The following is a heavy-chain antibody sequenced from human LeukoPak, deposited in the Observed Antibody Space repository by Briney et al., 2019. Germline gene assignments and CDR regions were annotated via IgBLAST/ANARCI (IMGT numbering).Heavy chain of an antibody. J-gene: IGHJ3*02. CDR1: GFTFSVCT. Sequence: GGSLRLSCAVSGFTFSVCTMNWLRHAPGGGVEWVSYFSSCSSTIHYADSVKGRFTISRQNAQNSLYLQMNSLRGADTGLYYCARDNNWAFDIWGQGTMVTVSS. V-gene: IGHV3-48*04. CDR2: FSSCSSTI. D-gene: IGHD2/OR15-2a*01. CDR3: ARDNNWAFDI.